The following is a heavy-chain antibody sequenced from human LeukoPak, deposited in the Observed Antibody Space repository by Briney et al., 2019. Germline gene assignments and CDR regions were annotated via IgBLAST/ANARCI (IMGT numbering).Heavy chain of an antibody. J-gene: IGHJ4*02. CDR1: GLTLSTYA. CDR2: IVTDGGGT. Sequence: GGSLRLSCSGSGLTLSTYAMHWVRQAPGKGLEYVSAIVTDGGGTYYADSVKGRFTISRDKSKNTLYLQMRSLRAEDTAVYYCMTRDTSGYWGQGTLVTVSS. V-gene: IGHV3-64D*09. D-gene: IGHD3-10*01. CDR3: MTRDTSGY.